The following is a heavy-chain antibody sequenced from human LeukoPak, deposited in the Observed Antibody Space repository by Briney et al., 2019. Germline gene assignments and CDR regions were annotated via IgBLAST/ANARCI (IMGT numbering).Heavy chain of an antibody. Sequence: GGSLRLSCVASGFTFSSYAMSWVRQAPGKGLEWVSAISGSGGSTYYADSVKGRFTISRDNSKNTLYLQMNSLRAEDTAVYYCAKDLRITYYDFWSGGFDYWGQGALVTVSS. J-gene: IGHJ4*02. CDR3: AKDLRITYYDFWSGGFDY. CDR1: GFTFSSYA. V-gene: IGHV3-23*01. CDR2: ISGSGGST. D-gene: IGHD3-3*01.